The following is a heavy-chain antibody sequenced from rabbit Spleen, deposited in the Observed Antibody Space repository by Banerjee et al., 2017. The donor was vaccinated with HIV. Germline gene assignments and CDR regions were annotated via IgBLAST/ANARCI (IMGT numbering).Heavy chain of an antibody. V-gene: IGHV1S45*01. Sequence: QEQLEESGGDLVKPGASLTLTCTASGFSFSYSDYMCWVRQPPGKGLEWIACINTYTDKGVYATWAKGRFTISRTSSTTVTLQMTSLTAADTARYFCARDLVDVIGWNFNLWGQGTLVTVS. CDR1: GFSFSYSDY. CDR3: ARDLVDVIGWNFNL. J-gene: IGHJ4*01. D-gene: IGHD1-1*01. CDR2: INTYTDKG.